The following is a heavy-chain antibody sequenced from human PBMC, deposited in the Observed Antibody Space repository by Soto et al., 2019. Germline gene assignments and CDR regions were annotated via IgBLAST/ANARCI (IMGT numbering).Heavy chain of an antibody. D-gene: IGHD2-2*01. CDR2: INHSGST. J-gene: IGHJ3*02. V-gene: IGHV4-34*01. Sequence: SETLSLTCAVYGGSFSGYYWSWIRQPPGKGLEWIGEINHSGSTNYNPSLKSRVTISVDTSKNHFSLKLSSVTAADTAVYYCASYGLGYCSSTSCYDAFDIWGQGTMVTVSS. CDR3: ASYGLGYCSSTSCYDAFDI. CDR1: GGSFSGYY.